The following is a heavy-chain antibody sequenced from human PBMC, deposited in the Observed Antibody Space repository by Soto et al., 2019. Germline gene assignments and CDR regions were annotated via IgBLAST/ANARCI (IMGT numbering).Heavy chain of an antibody. J-gene: IGHJ6*02. CDR1: GYTFTSYG. V-gene: IGHV1-18*01. D-gene: IGHD6-13*01. CDR2: ISAYNGNT. Sequence: ASVKVSCKASGYTFTSYGISWVRQAPGQGLEWMGWISAYNGNTNYAQKLQGRVTMTTDTSTSTAYMELRSLRSDDTAVYYCARVGGSSSWYRLGDYYYYGMDVWRQGTTVTVS. CDR3: ARVGGSSSWYRLGDYYYYGMDV.